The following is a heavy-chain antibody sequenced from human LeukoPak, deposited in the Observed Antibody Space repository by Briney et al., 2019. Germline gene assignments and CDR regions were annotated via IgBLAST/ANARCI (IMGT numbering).Heavy chain of an antibody. V-gene: IGHV3-30*04. CDR1: GFTFSSYA. CDR2: ISYDGSNK. CDR3: ASGGGGYCSSTSCYARGFDY. D-gene: IGHD2-2*01. J-gene: IGHJ4*02. Sequence: PGGSLRLSCAASGFTFSSYAMHWVRQAPGKGLEWVAVISYDGSNKYYADSVKGRFTISRDNSKNTLYLQMNSLRAEDTAVCYCASGGGGYCSSTSCYARGFDYWGQGTLVTVSS.